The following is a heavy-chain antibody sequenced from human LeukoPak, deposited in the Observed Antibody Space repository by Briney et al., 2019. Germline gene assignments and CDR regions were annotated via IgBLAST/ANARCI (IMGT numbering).Heavy chain of an antibody. Sequence: SVKVSCKASGGTFSSYAISWVRQAPGQGLEWMGRIIPILGIANYAQKFQGRVTITADKSTSTAYMELSSLRSEDTAVYYCARGVDGGNSDWFDPWGQGTLVTVS. V-gene: IGHV1-69*04. CDR3: ARGVDGGNSDWFDP. J-gene: IGHJ5*02. CDR2: IIPILGIA. CDR1: GGTFSSYA. D-gene: IGHD4-23*01.